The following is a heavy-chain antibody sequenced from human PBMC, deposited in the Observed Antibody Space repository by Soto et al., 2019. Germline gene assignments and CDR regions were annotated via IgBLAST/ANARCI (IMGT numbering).Heavy chain of an antibody. V-gene: IGHV3-23*01. D-gene: IGHD4-4*01. J-gene: IGHJ6*02. Sequence: EVQLLESGGGLVQPGGSLRLSCAASGFTFSSYAVNWVRQAPGKGLEWVSVISGTGGITYHTDSVKGRFTISRDNSKNTLYLQMDSLRAEDTAVYFCAKEETVISHYYYYYGMDVWGQGTTVTVSS. CDR3: AKEETVISHYYYYYGMDV. CDR2: ISGTGGIT. CDR1: GFTFSSYA.